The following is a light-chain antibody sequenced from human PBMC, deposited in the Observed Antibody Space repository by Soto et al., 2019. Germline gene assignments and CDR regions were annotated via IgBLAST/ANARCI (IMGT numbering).Light chain of an antibody. V-gene: IGKV1-13*02. CDR2: DVS. CDR3: QQFNSYPLT. CDR1: QDIRGA. J-gene: IGKJ5*01. Sequence: IQVTQSPSSLSASVGDRVTITCRASQDIRGALAWYHQKPGKAPNLLIYDVSTLERGVPSRFSGRGSGTEFTLTISSLQPEDFGTFYCQQFNSYPLTFGHGTRLEIK.